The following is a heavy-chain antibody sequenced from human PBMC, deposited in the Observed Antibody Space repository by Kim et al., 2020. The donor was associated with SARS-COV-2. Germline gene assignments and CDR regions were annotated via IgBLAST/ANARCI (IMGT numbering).Heavy chain of an antibody. J-gene: IGHJ4*02. V-gene: IGHV4-30-2*05. CDR3: ARLYDFWSGSEYYFDY. Sequence: SLKSRVTISVDTSKNQFSLKLSSVTAADTAVYYCARLYDFWSGSEYYFDYWGQGTLVTVSS. D-gene: IGHD3-3*01.